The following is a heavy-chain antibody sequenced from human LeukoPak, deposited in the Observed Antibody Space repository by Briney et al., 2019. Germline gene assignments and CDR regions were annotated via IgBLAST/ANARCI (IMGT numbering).Heavy chain of an antibody. D-gene: IGHD3-22*01. CDR2: ISAYNGNT. J-gene: IGHJ4*02. Sequence: ASAKVSCKASGYTFTSYGISWVRQAPGQGLEWMGWISAYNGNTNYAQELQGRVTMTTDTSTSTAYMELRSLRSDDTAVYYCAMYYYDSSGYYFDYWGQGTLVTVSS. V-gene: IGHV1-18*01. CDR3: AMYYYDSSGYYFDY. CDR1: GYTFTSYG.